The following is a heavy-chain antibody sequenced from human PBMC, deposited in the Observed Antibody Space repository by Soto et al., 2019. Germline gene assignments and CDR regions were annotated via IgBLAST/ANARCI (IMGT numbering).Heavy chain of an antibody. J-gene: IGHJ4*02. CDR1: GFTFGSYG. V-gene: IGHV3-30*18. CDR2: ISDDGSNK. Sequence: RRSRLVPFATSGFTFGSYGMHWVLQAPGKGRERVAVISDDGSNKYYADSVKGRFTISRDNSKNRLYLQMNSLRAEDTAVYYCAKGEYNWNYARESYFDYWGQGTLVPVSS. CDR3: AKGEYNWNYARESYFDY. D-gene: IGHD1-7*01.